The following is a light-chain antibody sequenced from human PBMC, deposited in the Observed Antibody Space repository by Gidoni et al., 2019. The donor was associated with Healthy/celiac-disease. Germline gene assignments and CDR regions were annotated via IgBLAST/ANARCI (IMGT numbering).Light chain of an antibody. Sequence: DIVMTQPPDSLPVSLVEGATINCKPSQSVLYSTNNKNYLDWYQQKAGPPPKLLIYWASTRESGVPDRFSGGGSGKDFTLTISSLQAEDVAYYYYQQYCSTPWTFGQGTKVEIK. CDR1: QSVLYSTNNKNY. V-gene: IGKV4-1*01. CDR2: WAS. CDR3: QQYCSTPWT. J-gene: IGKJ1*01.